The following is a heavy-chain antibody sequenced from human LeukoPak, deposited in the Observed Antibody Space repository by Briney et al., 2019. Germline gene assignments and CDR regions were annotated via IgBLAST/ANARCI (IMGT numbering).Heavy chain of an antibody. J-gene: IGHJ4*02. V-gene: IGHV3-53*01. CDR3: ARADYDILTGYYSGFDY. Sequence: PGGSLRLSCAASGLTVSSNYMSWVRQAPGKGLEWVSVIYSGGSTYYADSVKGRFTISRDNSKNTLYLQMNSLRAEDTAVYYCARADYDILTGYYSGFDYWGQGTLVTVSS. D-gene: IGHD3-9*01. CDR1: GLTVSSNY. CDR2: IYSGGST.